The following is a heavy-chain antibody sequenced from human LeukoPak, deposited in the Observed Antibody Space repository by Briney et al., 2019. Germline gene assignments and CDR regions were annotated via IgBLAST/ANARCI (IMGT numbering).Heavy chain of an antibody. CDR3: ARDVPPDY. V-gene: IGHV4-4*07. Sequence: SETLSLTCAVYGGSFSGYYWSWIRQPAGKGLEWIGRIHSSGTTRYNPSLKSRVTMSVDASKKQFSLNLISVTAADTAVYYCARDVPPDYWGQGTLVTVSS. CDR2: IHSSGTT. J-gene: IGHJ4*02. CDR1: GGSFSGYY.